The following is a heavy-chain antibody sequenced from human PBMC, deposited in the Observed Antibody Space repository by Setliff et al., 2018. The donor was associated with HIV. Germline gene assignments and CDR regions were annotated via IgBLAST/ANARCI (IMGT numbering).Heavy chain of an antibody. J-gene: IGHJ6*03. V-gene: IGHV4-34*01. CDR3: ARVSITCWYSIPTFYYYYMDV. CDR1: GGSFSGYY. D-gene: IGHD2-15*01. Sequence: PSETLSPTCAVYGGSFSGYYWSWIRQPPGKGLEWIGDINHRGSTNYNPSLKSRVTISVDTSKNQFSLKLRSVTAADTAMYYCARVSITCWYSIPTFYYYYMDVWGKGTKVTVSS. CDR2: INHRGST.